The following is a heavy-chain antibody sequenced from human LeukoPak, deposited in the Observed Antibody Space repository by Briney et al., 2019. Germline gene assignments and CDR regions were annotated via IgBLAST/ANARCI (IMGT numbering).Heavy chain of an antibody. J-gene: IGHJ4*02. D-gene: IGHD3-3*01. V-gene: IGHV3-23*01. CDR1: GFTFSSHG. CDR3: AKDPLRFLEWLPKGGYYFDY. CDR2: IIPSGHTT. Sequence: GGSLRLSCVASGFTFSSHGMNWVRQAPGKGLEWVSGIIPSGHTTYYADSVKGRFTISRDNSKNTLYLQMNSLRAEDTAVYYCAKDPLRFLEWLPKGGYYFDYWGQGTLVTVSS.